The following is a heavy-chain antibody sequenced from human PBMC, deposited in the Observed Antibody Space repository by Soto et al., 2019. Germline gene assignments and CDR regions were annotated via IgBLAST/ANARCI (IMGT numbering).Heavy chain of an antibody. D-gene: IGHD3-10*01. CDR3: ARDLKRPQTSGVGWFDP. V-gene: IGHV3-33*01. CDR2: IWYDGSNK. Sequence: GGSLRLSCAASGFTFSSYGMHWVRQAPGKGLEWVAVIWYDGSNKYYADSVKGRFTISRDNSKNTLYLQMNSLRAEDTAVYYCARDLKRPQTSGVGWFDPWGQGTLVTVSS. CDR1: GFTFSSYG. J-gene: IGHJ5*02.